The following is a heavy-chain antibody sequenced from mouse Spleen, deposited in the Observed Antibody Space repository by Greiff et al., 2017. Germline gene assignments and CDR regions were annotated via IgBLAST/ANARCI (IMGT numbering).Heavy chain of an antibody. CDR1: GYAFTNYL. D-gene: IGHD1-1*01. Sequence: VKLQQSGAELVRPGTSVKVSCKASGYAFTNYLIEWVKQRPGQGLEWIGVINPGSGGTNYNEKFKGKATLTADKSSSTAYMQLSSLTSDDSAVYFCARDYGSSQFAYWGQGTLVTVSA. CDR2: INPGSGGT. V-gene: IGHV1-54*03. J-gene: IGHJ3*01. CDR3: ARDYGSSQFAY.